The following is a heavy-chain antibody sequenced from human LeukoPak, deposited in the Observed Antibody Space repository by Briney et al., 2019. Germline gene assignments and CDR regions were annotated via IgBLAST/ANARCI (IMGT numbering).Heavy chain of an antibody. Sequence: GGSLRLSCAASGFTFSSYTMSWVRQAPGKGLEWVSAICGSGGSTYYADSVKGRFTTSRDNTKNTLYLQMNSLRAEDTAVYYCAKDKGCIVGATCFHWGQGTLVTVSS. V-gene: IGHV3-23*01. CDR1: GFTFSSYT. CDR3: AKDKGCIVGATCFH. CDR2: ICGSGGST. D-gene: IGHD1-26*01. J-gene: IGHJ4*02.